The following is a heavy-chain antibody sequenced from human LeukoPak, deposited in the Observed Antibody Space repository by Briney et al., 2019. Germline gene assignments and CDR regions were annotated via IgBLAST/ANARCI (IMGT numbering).Heavy chain of an antibody. CDR3: AKGGGSGYYDSSNYCFDS. Sequence: PGGSLRLSCAASGFTFSIFGMHWVRQSPGKGLEWLAVISYDGTKKFYADSVKGRLTTSRDNSKNTLYLEMNSLRAEDTAVYYCAKGGGSGYYDSSNYCFDSWGQGTLPTVSS. CDR2: ISYDGTKK. V-gene: IGHV3-30*18. D-gene: IGHD3-22*01. J-gene: IGHJ4*02. CDR1: GFTFSIFG.